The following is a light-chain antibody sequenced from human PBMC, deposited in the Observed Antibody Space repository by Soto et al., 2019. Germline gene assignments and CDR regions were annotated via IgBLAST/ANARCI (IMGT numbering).Light chain of an antibody. CDR3: ATWDDSLNAVV. Sequence: QSVLTQPPSASGTPGQRVTISCSGSRSNIGSNTVNWYQHLPGTAPKLLIYSDDQGPSGVPDRFSGSKSGTSASLAISGLQSEDEADYYCATWDDSLNAVVFGGGTKVTVL. J-gene: IGLJ2*01. V-gene: IGLV1-44*01. CDR1: RSNIGSNT. CDR2: SDD.